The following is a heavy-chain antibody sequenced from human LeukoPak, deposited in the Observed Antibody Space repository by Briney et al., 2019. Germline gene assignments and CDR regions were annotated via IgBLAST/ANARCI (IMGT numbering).Heavy chain of an antibody. V-gene: IGHV4-59*05. J-gene: IGHJ4*02. CDR1: GGSISSYY. CDR2: IYYSGST. Sequence: SETLSLTCTVSGGSISSYYWSWIRQPPGKGLEWIGSIYYSGSTYYNPSLKSRVTISVDTSKNQFSLKLSSVTAADTAVYYCARDSEGLEDWGQGTLVTVSS. D-gene: IGHD5-24*01. CDR3: ARDSEGLED.